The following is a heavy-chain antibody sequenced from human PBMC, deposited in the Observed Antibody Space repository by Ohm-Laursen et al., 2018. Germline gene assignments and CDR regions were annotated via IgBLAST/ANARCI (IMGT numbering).Heavy chain of an antibody. CDR1: GGSISSYY. CDR3: VRYTAPKYYYGMDV. V-gene: IGHV4-59*07. J-gene: IGHJ6*02. D-gene: IGHD1-1*01. CDR2: IYYSGST. Sequence: SDTLSLTCTVSGGSISSYYWSWIRQPPGKGLEWIGYIYYSGSTNYNPSLKSRVTISVDTSKNQFSLKLNSVTAADTAVYYCVRYTAPKYYYGMDVWGQGTTVTVSS.